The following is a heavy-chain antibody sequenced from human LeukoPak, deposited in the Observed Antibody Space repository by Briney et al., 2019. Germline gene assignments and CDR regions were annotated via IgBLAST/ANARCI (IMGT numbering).Heavy chain of an antibody. CDR2: IYSGGST. J-gene: IGHJ1*01. D-gene: IGHD3-9*01. CDR3: ARENRGYDIQH. V-gene: IGHV3-53*01. Sequence: LGGSLRLSCAASGFTVSSNYMSWVRQAPGKGLEWVSVIYSGGSTYYADSVKGRFTISRDNSKNTLYLQMNSLRAEDTAVYYCARENRGYDIQHWGQGTLVTVSS. CDR1: GFTVSSNY.